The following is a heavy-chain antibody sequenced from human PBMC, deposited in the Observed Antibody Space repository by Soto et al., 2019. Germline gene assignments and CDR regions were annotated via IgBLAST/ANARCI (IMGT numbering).Heavy chain of an antibody. V-gene: IGHV1-46*01. D-gene: IGHD3-10*01. J-gene: IGHJ4*02. Sequence: QVQLVQSGAEVKKPGASVKVSCKASGYTFTNYYMHWVRQAPGQGLEWMGIINPSSGGTTYAQKFQGRVTMTRDTSTSTVYVELRSLISEDTAVYYCAIWVGESLGDYWGQGTLVTVSS. CDR3: AIWVGESLGDY. CDR2: INPSSGGT. CDR1: GYTFTNYY.